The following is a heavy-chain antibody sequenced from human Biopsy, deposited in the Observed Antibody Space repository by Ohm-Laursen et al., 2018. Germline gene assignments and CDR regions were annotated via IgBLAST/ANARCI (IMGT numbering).Heavy chain of an antibody. CDR2: ISYTGST. D-gene: IGHD4-17*01. Sequence: SETLSLTWTVYVGSFSGYYWTWIRQPPGKGLEWIGSISYTGSTHDNPSLTSRVTISVDTSKNQFSLKLYSLTAADTAVYYCARHGVYGDLRMDYWGQGTLVTVSS. V-gene: IGHV4-59*05. J-gene: IGHJ4*02. CDR3: ARHGVYGDLRMDY. CDR1: VGSFSGYY.